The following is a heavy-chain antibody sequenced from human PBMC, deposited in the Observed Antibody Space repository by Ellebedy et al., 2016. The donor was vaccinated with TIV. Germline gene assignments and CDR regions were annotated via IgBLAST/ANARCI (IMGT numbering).Heavy chain of an antibody. CDR2: INQSGSA. CDR1: GGSFTGYY. J-gene: IGHJ4*02. D-gene: IGHD6-19*01. Sequence: SETLSLTCGVYGGSFTGYYYSWIRQPPGKGLEWIGEINQSGSATYNPSLKGRVTISADMSKNQFSLRLRSVTAADTALYYCAEGRSGWYYFDYWGRGTPVTVSS. V-gene: IGHV4-34*01. CDR3: AEGRSGWYYFDY.